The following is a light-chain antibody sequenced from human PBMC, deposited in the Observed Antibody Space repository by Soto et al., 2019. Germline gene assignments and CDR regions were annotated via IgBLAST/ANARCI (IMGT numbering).Light chain of an antibody. Sequence: EIVLTQSPATLSLSPWERATLSCRASQSVNIYLAWYQQKPGQAPRLLIYDASNRATGIPARFSGSGSGTDFTLTISRLEPEDSAVYYCQQYGSSPTWTFGQGTKVDNK. V-gene: IGKV3-20*01. J-gene: IGKJ1*01. CDR1: QSVNIY. CDR3: QQYGSSPTWT. CDR2: DAS.